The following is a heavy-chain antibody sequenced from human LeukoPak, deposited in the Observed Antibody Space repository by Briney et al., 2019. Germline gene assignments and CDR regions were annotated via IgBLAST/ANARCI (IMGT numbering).Heavy chain of an antibody. D-gene: IGHD4-11*01. CDR3: ARGYSNYGYVFDV. J-gene: IGHJ3*01. CDR1: GFTFSSYS. CDR2: ISSSSSYI. V-gene: IGHV3-21*01. Sequence: GGSLRLSCAASGFTFSSYSMNWVRQAPGKGLEWVSSISSSSSYIYYADSVKGRFTISRDSARYSLYLQMDSLRADDTALYYCARGYSNYGYVFDVWGQGTMVTVSS.